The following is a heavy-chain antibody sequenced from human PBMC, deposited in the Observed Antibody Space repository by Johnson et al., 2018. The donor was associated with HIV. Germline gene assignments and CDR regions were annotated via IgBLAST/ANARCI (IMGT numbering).Heavy chain of an antibody. J-gene: IGHJ3*01. Sequence: QVQLVESGGGVVQPGGSLRLSCAASGFTFSSYGMHWVRQAPGKGLEWVAFIRYDGSNKYYVESVQGRFTISRDNSKNTLYLPMNSLRAEDTAVYYCAKVAVATAAGGVALDVWGPGTMVIVSS. CDR2: IRYDGSNK. CDR1: GFTFSSYG. CDR3: AKVAVATAAGGVALDV. V-gene: IGHV3-30*02. D-gene: IGHD6-13*01.